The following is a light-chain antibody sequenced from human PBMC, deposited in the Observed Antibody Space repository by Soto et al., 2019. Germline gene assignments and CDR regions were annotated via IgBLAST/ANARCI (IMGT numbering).Light chain of an antibody. CDR3: QEYNNYWT. Sequence: DIQITHSPSTLSASVGDTVTITFRASQTISRWLAWYQQKPGKAPRLLIYTASTLESGVPSRFSARGSGTEFTLTISSLHPDDFATYYCQEYNNYWTFGQGTKVDIK. CDR1: QTISRW. CDR2: TAS. V-gene: IGKV1-5*01. J-gene: IGKJ1*01.